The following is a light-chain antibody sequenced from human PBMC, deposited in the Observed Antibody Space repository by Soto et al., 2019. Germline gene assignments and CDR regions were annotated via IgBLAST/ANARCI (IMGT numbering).Light chain of an antibody. V-gene: IGKV1-39*01. CDR3: KQSHSTPWT. CDR2: GAS. Sequence: DIQMTQSPSSLSASVGDRVTITCRASQTITTYLNWYQQKPGKAPKLLIYGASSLQSGVPSRFTGSGSGTDFTLTISSLQPEDFATYHCKQSHSTPWTFGQGTKMEIK. CDR1: QTITTY. J-gene: IGKJ1*01.